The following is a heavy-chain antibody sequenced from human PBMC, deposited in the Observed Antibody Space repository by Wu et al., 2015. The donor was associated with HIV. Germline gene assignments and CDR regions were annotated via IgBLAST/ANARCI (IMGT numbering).Heavy chain of an antibody. D-gene: IGHD3-9*01. CDR1: GATFTSYA. J-gene: IGHJ6*02. CDR2: LIPMYGTA. V-gene: IGHV1-69*13. Sequence: QVQLLQSGAEVKNPGSSVRVSCKASGATFTSYALSWVRQAPGQGLEWMGRLIPMYGTANYAQKFQGRVTITADESTSTAYMELSSLRSEDTAVYYCARGSTVGRYFDLTYYYGMDVWGQGTTVTVSS. CDR3: ARGSTVGRYFDLTYYYGMDV.